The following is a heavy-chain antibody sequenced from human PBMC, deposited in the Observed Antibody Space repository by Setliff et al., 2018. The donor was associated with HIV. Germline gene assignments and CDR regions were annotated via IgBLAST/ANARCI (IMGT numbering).Heavy chain of an antibody. D-gene: IGHD6-13*01. V-gene: IGHV4-34*01. CDR3: ARGEQQLVRNAFDI. Sequence: SETLSLTCAVYGGSFSGYYWSWIRQPPGKGLEWIGSIYYSGNTYYNPSLKSRVTISVDTSKNQFSLRLSSVTAADTAVYYCARGEQQLVRNAFDIWGQGTMVTVSS. CDR1: GGSFSGYY. J-gene: IGHJ3*02. CDR2: IYYSGNT.